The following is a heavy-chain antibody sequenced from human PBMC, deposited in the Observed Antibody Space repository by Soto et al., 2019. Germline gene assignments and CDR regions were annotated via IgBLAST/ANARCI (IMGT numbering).Heavy chain of an antibody. Sequence: SVKVSCKASGGTFSSYAISWVRRAPGQGLEWMGGIIPIFGTANYAQKFQGRVTITADESTSTAYMELSSLRSEDTAVYYCARDQDSSNHNWFEPWGQGTLVTVSS. CDR3: ARDQDSSNHNWFEP. J-gene: IGHJ5*02. D-gene: IGHD6-13*01. CDR1: GGTFSSYA. CDR2: IIPIFGTA. V-gene: IGHV1-69*13.